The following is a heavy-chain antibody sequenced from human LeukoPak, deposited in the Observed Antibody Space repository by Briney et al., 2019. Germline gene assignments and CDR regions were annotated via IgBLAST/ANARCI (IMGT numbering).Heavy chain of an antibody. CDR2: IKQDGSEK. CDR3: AREGSSGYYSPDAFDI. V-gene: IGHV3-7*01. J-gene: IGHJ3*02. CDR1: GFTFSSYW. Sequence: GGSLRLSCAASGFTFSSYWMSWVRQAPGKGLEWVANIKQDGSEKYYVDSVKGRFTISRDNAKNSLYLQMNSLRAEDTAVYYCAREGSSGYYSPDAFDIWSQGTMVTVSS. D-gene: IGHD3-22*01.